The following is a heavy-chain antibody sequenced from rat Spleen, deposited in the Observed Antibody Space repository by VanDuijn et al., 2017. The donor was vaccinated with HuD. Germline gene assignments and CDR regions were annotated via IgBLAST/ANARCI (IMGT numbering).Heavy chain of an antibody. CDR1: GFTFSDYY. D-gene: IGHD3-1*01. V-gene: IGHV5-25*01. Sequence: EVQLLESGGGLVQPGRSMKLSCAASGFTFSDYYMAWVRQAPKKGLEWVTSISPGGVPYYRDSVKGRFTVSRDNAKSTLYLQMNSLRSEDTATYYCARQRGPSWFAYWGQGTLVTVSS. J-gene: IGHJ3*01. CDR3: ARQRGPSWFAY. CDR2: ISPGGVP.